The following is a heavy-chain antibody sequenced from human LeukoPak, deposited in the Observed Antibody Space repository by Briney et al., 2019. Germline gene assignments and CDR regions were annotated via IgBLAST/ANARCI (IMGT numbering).Heavy chain of an antibody. Sequence: GGSLRLSCAASGFTFSSYSVNWVRQAPGKGLEWVSSISSSSSYIYYADSVKGRFTISRDNAKNSLYLQMNSLRAEDTAVYYCARDSTIVGATTSDYWGQGTLVTVSS. CDR3: ARDSTIVGATTSDY. V-gene: IGHV3-21*01. CDR2: ISSSSSYI. J-gene: IGHJ4*02. CDR1: GFTFSSYS. D-gene: IGHD1-26*01.